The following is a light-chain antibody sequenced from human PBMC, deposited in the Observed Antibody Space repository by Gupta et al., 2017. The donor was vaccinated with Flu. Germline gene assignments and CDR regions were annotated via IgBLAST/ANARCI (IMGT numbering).Light chain of an antibody. V-gene: IGKV2-28*01. CDR3: KQSLPSPRT. CDR1: PCSPSRSGSSY. CDR2: FGS. J-gene: IGKJ1*01. Sequence: VTPRAPASMSCSTSPCSPSRSGSSYLDWYLQKPGQCPRLLIYFGSNRASGIPDRFSGSGSGTDFTLKISSVESEDFGVYYCKQSLPSPRTFGQGTKVEIK.